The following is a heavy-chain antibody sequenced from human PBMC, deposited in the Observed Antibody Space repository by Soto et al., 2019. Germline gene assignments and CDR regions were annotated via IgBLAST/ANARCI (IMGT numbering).Heavy chain of an antibody. V-gene: IGHV3-15*01. J-gene: IGHJ6*02. Sequence: EVQLVESGGGLVKPGGSLRLSCAASGFTFSNAWMSWVHQAPGKGLEWVGRIKSKTDGGTTDYAAPVKGRFTISRDDSKNTLYLQMNSLKTEDTAVYYCTTDKGYYYGMDVWGQGTTVTVSS. CDR2: IKSKTDGGTT. CDR3: TTDKGYYYGMDV. CDR1: GFTFSNAW.